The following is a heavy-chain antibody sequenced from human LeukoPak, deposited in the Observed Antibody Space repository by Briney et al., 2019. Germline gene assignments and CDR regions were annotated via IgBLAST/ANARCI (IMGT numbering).Heavy chain of an antibody. J-gene: IGHJ2*01. D-gene: IGHD4-17*01. CDR2: INPNSGGT. Sequence: GASVTVSCKASGYTFTGYYMHWVRQAPGQGLEWMGWINPNSGGTNYAQKFQGRVTMTRDTSISTAYMELSRLRSDDTAVYYCATTPPRDYGDDRYFDLWGRGTLVNVSS. CDR1: GYTFTGYY. V-gene: IGHV1-2*02. CDR3: ATTPPRDYGDDRYFDL.